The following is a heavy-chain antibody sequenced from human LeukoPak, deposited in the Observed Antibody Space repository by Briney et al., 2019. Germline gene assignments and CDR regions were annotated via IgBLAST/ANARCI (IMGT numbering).Heavy chain of an antibody. D-gene: IGHD6-13*01. CDR2: INPNSGGT. J-gene: IGHJ6*03. CDR1: GYTFTGYY. CDR3: ATQAAALGYYYYMDV. V-gene: IGHV1-2*02. Sequence: ASVKVSCKASGYTFTGYYMHWVRQAPRQGLEWMGWINPNSGGTNYAQKFQGRVTMTRDTSVSTAYMELSRLRSDDTAVYYCATQAAALGYYYYMDVWGKGTTVTVSS.